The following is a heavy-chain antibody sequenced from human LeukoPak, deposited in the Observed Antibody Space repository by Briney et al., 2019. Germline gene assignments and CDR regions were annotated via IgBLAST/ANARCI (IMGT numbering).Heavy chain of an antibody. CDR2: IYYSGHT. Sequence: SETLSLTCIVSGGSISSSGYYWGWVRQPPGKGLEWIGSIYYSGHTYYNPSLKSRVTISEDTSKNQFSLKLSSVTAADTAVYYCARRDAAAGRRIDYWGQGTLVTVSS. D-gene: IGHD6-13*01. J-gene: IGHJ4*02. V-gene: IGHV4-39*01. CDR3: ARRDAAAGRRIDY. CDR1: GGSISSSGYY.